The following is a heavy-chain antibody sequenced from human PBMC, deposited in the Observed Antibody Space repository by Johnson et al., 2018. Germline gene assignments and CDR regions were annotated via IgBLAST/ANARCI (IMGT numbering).Heavy chain of an antibody. CDR2: ISRNSGSV. J-gene: IGHJ6*02. CDR3: AKGVIAGVLYYYYGMDV. D-gene: IGHD6-13*01. V-gene: IGHV3-9*01. Sequence: VQLQESGGGLVQPGRSLRLSCAASGFTFDDYAMHWVRQAPGKGLEWVSGISRNSGSVGYADSVQGRFTLSRDNAKNSLYLQMNRLRAEDTALYYCAKGVIAGVLYYYYGMDVWGQRTTVTVSS. CDR1: GFTFDDYA.